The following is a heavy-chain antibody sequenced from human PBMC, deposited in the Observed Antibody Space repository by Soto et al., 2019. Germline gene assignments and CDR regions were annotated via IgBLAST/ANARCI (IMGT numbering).Heavy chain of an antibody. J-gene: IGHJ4*02. CDR3: ASTDCTIGVCYIMGGN. D-gene: IGHD2-8*01. Sequence: QVQLVQSGAEVKKPGSSVKVSCKASGGTFSSYAISWVRQAPGQGLEWMGGIIPIFGTANYAQKFQGRVTMPADDSTTTAYMELRRLRPVDTAVYYCASTDCTIGVCYIMGGNWGQGTLVTVSS. V-gene: IGHV1-69*12. CDR1: GGTFSSYA. CDR2: IIPIFGTA.